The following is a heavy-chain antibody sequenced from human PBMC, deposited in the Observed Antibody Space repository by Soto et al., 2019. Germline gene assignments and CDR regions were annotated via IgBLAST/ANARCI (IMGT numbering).Heavy chain of an antibody. V-gene: IGHV1-46*01. J-gene: IGHJ3*02. CDR2: INPSGGST. CDR3: AREEITMIVVDPFDI. D-gene: IGHD3-22*01. Sequence: ASGKVSWKASGDTFASYYIHCVRQAPGQGLEWMGIINPSGGSTSYAQKFQGRVTMTRDTSTSTVYMELSSLRSEDTAVYYCAREEITMIVVDPFDIWGQGTMVTVSS. CDR1: GDTFASYY.